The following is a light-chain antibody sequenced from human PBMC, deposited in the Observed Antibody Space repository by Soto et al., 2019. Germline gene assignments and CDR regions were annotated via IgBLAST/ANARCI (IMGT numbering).Light chain of an antibody. J-gene: IGKJ4*01. CDR3: MPALQTPLT. CDR1: QSLLHSNGYNY. CDR2: LGS. Sequence: DVVMTQSPLSLPVTPGEPASISCRSSQSLLHSNGYNYLDWYLQKPGQSPQLLIYLGSNRASGVPDRFSGRGSGTDFTLKISRVESEDVGVYYCMPALQTPLTFGGGTKVEIK. V-gene: IGKV2-28*01.